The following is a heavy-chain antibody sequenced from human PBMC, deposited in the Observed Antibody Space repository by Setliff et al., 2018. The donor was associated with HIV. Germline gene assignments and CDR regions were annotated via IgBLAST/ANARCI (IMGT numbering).Heavy chain of an antibody. J-gene: IGHJ4*02. CDR3: ASGKPRPDF. CDR2: IYSRGST. Sequence: SETLSLTCAVTGASVSSGTNYWSWIRQPAGKGLEWIGHIYSRGSTIYNPSLKSRVTISKDTFKNQFSLKLTSVTATDTAVYYCASGKPRPDFWGQGTLVTVS. CDR1: GASVSSGTNY. V-gene: IGHV4-61*09.